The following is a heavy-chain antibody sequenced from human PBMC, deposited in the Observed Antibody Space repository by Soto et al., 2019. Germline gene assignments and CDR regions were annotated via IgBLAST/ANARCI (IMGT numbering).Heavy chain of an antibody. CDR2: ISISGSTI. CDR3: ARESNWAPEY. Sequence: PGGSLRLSCAASGFTFSSYEMNWVRQAPGKGLEWVSYISISGSTIYYADSVKGRFTISRDNAKNTLYLQMNSLRAEDTAGYYCARESNWAPEYWGRGTLVTVSS. CDR1: GFTFSSYE. V-gene: IGHV3-48*03. D-gene: IGHD1-1*01. J-gene: IGHJ4*01.